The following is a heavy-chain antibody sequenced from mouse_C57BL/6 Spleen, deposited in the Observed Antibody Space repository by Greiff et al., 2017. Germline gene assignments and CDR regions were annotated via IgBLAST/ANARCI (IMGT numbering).Heavy chain of an antibody. D-gene: IGHD1-1*01. J-gene: IGHJ2*01. Sequence: DVKLVESGGGLVQPKGSLKLSCAASGFSFNTYAMNWVRQAPGRGLEWVARIRSKSNNYATYYADSVKDRFTISREDSESMLYLQMNNVKTEDTAMYYCVRQGYYGSSYSFDYWGQGTTLTVSS. V-gene: IGHV10-1*01. CDR1: GFSFNTYA. CDR2: IRSKSNNYAT. CDR3: VRQGYYGSSYSFDY.